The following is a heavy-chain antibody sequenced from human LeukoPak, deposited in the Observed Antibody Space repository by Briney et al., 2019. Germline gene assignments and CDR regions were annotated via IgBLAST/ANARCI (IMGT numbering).Heavy chain of an antibody. CDR1: GGSISSGGYY. D-gene: IGHD2-2*01. CDR2: IYHSGST. CDR3: ARNLYCSSTSCHGGWFDP. V-gene: IGHV4-30-2*01. J-gene: IGHJ5*02. Sequence: SETLSLTCTVSGGSISSGGYYWSWIRQPQGKGLEWIGYIYHSGSTYYNPSLKSRVTISVDRSKNQFSLKLSSVTAADTAVYYCARNLYCSSTSCHGGWFDPWGQGTLVTVSS.